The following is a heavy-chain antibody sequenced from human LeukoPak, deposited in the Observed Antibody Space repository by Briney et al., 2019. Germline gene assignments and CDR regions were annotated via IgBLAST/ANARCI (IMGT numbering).Heavy chain of an antibody. V-gene: IGHV4-4*07. CDR2: IYTSGST. CDR1: GGSISSYY. CDR3: ARDYDSSGYPGPGVFDI. J-gene: IGHJ3*02. D-gene: IGHD3-22*01. Sequence: SETLSLTCTVSGGSISSYYWSGIRQPAGKGLEWIGRIYTSGSTNYNPSLKSRVTMSVDTSKNQFSLKLSSVTAADTAVYYCARDYDSSGYPGPGVFDIWGQGTMVTVSS.